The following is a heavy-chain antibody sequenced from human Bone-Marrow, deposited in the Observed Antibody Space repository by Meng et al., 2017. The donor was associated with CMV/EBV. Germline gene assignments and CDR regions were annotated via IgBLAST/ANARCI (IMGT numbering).Heavy chain of an antibody. D-gene: IGHD2-8*01. CDR3: AKFHCTKGVCFRNYFDY. CDR1: GFTFSSYA. V-gene: IGHV3-23*01. Sequence: GESLKISCAASGFTFSSYAMSWVRQAPGKGLEWVSAISGSGGSTYYADSVKGRFTISRDNSKNTLYLQMNSLRAEDTAVYYCAKFHCTKGVCFRNYFDYWGQGTLVTVSS. CDR2: ISGSGGST. J-gene: IGHJ4*02.